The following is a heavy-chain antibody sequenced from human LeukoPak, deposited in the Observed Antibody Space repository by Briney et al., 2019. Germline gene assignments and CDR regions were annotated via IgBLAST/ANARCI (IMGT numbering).Heavy chain of an antibody. CDR3: AREVTTWFDP. CDR1: GGSISSSDYY. Sequence: SETLSLTCTVSGGSISSSDYYWGWIRQPPGKGLEWIGSIYYSGRTYHNPSLKSRVTISVDTSKNQCSLKLSSVTAADTAVYYCAREVTTWFDPWGQGTLVTVSS. J-gene: IGHJ5*02. D-gene: IGHD4-17*01. CDR2: IYYSGRT. V-gene: IGHV4-39*02.